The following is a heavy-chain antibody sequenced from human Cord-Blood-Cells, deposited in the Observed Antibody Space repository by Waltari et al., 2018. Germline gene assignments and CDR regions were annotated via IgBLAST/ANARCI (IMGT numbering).Heavy chain of an antibody. D-gene: IGHD6-13*01. CDR3: ARVDYRTIAAAGSDY. CDR1: GGSFSGYY. Sequence: QVQLQQWGAGLLKPSETLSLTCAVYGGSFSGYYWSWIRQPPGKGLEWMGEINHSGSTNYSPSLKSRVTISVDTSKNQFSLKLSSVTAADTAVYYCARVDYRTIAAAGSDYWGQGTLVTVSS. J-gene: IGHJ4*02. V-gene: IGHV4-34*01. CDR2: INHSGST.